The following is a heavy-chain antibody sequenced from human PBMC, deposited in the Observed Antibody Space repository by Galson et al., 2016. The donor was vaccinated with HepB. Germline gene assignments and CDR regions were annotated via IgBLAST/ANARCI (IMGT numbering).Heavy chain of an antibody. CDR1: GGSFSNYA. D-gene: IGHD1-26*01. Sequence: SVKVSCKASGGSFSNYAISWVRQAPGQGLEWMGGIIPTFGTLNYAQKFQGRVTITADESTSTAYMELSSLTSEDTAVYYCARNRKEWELRQGYSDTGAFDIWGQGTMVTVPS. V-gene: IGHV1-69*13. J-gene: IGHJ3*02. CDR2: IIPTFGTL. CDR3: ARNRKEWELRQGYSDTGAFDI.